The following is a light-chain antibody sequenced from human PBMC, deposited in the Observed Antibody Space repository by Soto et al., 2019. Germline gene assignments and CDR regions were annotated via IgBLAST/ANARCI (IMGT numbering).Light chain of an antibody. CDR1: SSNIGAGYD. V-gene: IGLV1-40*01. J-gene: IGLJ3*02. CDR3: QSYDSSLSGLWV. Sequence: QSALTQPASVSESPGQSITISCTGSSSNIGAGYDVHWYQQLPGAAPKLLIYGNNNRPSGVPDRFSGSKSGTSASLAITGLQAEDEADYYCQSYDSSLSGLWVFGGGTKLTVL. CDR2: GNN.